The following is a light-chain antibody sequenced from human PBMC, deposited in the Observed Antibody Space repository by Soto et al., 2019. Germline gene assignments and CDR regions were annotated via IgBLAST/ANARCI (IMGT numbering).Light chain of an antibody. CDR2: DAS. CDR1: QSIDSY. J-gene: IGKJ4*01. Sequence: EIVLTQSPATLSLSPGERATLSCRASQSIDSYLAWYQQIPGQAPRLLMYDASNRATGIPARFSGRGSGTDFTPPNSCLEPEDVAVYYCQRRVQCPLTYRGGTKVEIK. CDR3: QRRVQCPLT. V-gene: IGKV3-11*01.